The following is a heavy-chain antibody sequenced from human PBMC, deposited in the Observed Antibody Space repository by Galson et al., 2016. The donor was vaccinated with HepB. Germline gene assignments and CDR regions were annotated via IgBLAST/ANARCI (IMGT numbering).Heavy chain of an antibody. CDR3: AQVGGPPGYNYPAPFDN. Sequence: LEWVSGISRTSSTYYAESVRGRFTISRDNFRSTLTLQTNSLTAEDTALYYCAQVGGPPGYNYPAPFDNWGQGTLVTVSS. J-gene: IGHJ4*02. V-gene: IGHV3-23*01. D-gene: IGHD5-24*01. CDR2: ISRTSST.